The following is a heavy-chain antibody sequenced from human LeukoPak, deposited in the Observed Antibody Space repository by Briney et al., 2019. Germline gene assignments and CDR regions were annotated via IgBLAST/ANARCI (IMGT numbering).Heavy chain of an antibody. Sequence: GGSLRLSCAASGFTFSTFAMIWVRQPPGKGLEWVSSIFPSGGEIHYADSVKGRFTISRDNSKNTLYLQMNSLRAEDTAVYYCAKEYDILTGYYIVHHPSVFDYWGQGTLVTVSS. J-gene: IGHJ4*02. CDR2: IFPSGGEI. CDR1: GFTFSTFA. CDR3: AKEYDILTGYYIVHHPSVFDY. D-gene: IGHD3-9*01. V-gene: IGHV3-23*01.